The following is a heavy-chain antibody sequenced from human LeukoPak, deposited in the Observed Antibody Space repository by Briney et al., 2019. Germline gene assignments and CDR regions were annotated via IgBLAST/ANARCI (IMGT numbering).Heavy chain of an antibody. Sequence: ASVKVSCKASGYTFTSYGISWVRQAPGQGLEWMGWISGYNGNTNYAQKLQGRVTMTTDTSTSTAYMELRSLRSDDTAVYYCARDLKRGYSSGRYSWGTGSSNDYWGQGTLITVSS. J-gene: IGHJ4*02. CDR3: ARDLKRGYSSGRYSWGTGSSNDY. CDR2: ISGYNGNT. D-gene: IGHD6-19*01. CDR1: GYTFTSYG. V-gene: IGHV1-18*01.